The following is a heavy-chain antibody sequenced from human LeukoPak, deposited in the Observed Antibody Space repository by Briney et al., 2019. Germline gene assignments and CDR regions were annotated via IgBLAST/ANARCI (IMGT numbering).Heavy chain of an antibody. CDR2: ITTNGGRT. Sequence: GGSLRLSCAASGFTFSSYAMHWVRQAPGKGLEYVSAITTNGGRTYYANSVKGRLTISRDNSKNTLYLQMGSLRAEDMAVYYCARDLEVGATAFDFWGQGTLVTVSS. CDR1: GFTFSSYA. J-gene: IGHJ3*01. V-gene: IGHV3-64*01. D-gene: IGHD1-26*01. CDR3: ARDLEVGATAFDF.